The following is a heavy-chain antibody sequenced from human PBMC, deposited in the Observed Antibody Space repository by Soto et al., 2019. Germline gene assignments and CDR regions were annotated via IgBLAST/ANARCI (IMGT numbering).Heavy chain of an antibody. CDR1: GFTLSNYW. D-gene: IGHD3-22*01. CDR2: INQDGSEK. Sequence: EVQLVESGGGLVQPGGSLRLSCAASGFTLSNYWMAWVRQAPGKGLEWVANINQDGSEKHYVDSAQGRFTISRDNARSSLNLQTNSLSAEDTAVFYSASTNNRETSGYRHFELWGRGTLVAVSS. J-gene: IGHJ2*01. CDR3: ASTNNRETSGYRHFEL. V-gene: IGHV3-7*05.